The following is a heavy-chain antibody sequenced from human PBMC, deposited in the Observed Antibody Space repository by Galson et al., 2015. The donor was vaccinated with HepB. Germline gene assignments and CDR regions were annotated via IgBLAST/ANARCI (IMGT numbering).Heavy chain of an antibody. V-gene: IGHV3-30*18. CDR3: AKDPRDPRYDILTGYYFDY. CDR1: GFTFSSYG. CDR2: ISYDGSNK. J-gene: IGHJ4*02. D-gene: IGHD3-9*01. Sequence: SLRLSCAASGFTFSSYGMHWVRQAPGKGLEWVAVISYDGSNKYYADSVQGRFTISRDNSKNTLYLQMNSLRAEDTAVYYCAKDPRDPRYDILTGYYFDYWGQGTLVTVSS.